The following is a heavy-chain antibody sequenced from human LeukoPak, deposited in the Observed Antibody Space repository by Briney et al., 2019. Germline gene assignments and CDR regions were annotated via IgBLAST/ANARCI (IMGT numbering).Heavy chain of an antibody. V-gene: IGHV3-30*04. CDR2: ISYDGRKT. J-gene: IGHJ5*02. Sequence: GGSLRLSCAASGFPFNAYALHWVRQAPGKGLEWVAAISYDGRKTHYADSVKGRFTISRDNSKDTLFLQMNGLRAEDTAVYYCAGTSCKGCWFDPWGQGTLITVSS. D-gene: IGHD2-2*01. CDR3: AGTSCKGCWFDP. CDR1: GFPFNAYA.